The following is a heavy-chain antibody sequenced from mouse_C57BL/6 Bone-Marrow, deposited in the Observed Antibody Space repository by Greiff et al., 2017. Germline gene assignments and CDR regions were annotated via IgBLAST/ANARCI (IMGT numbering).Heavy chain of an antibody. CDR3: TRGLGHYFDY. V-gene: IGHV1-15*01. CDR1: GYTFTDYE. D-gene: IGHD4-1*01. Sequence: QVQLQQSGAELVRPGASVTLSCKASGYTFTDYEMHWVKQTPVHGLEWIGAIDPETGGTAYNQKFKGKAILTADKSSSTAYMELRSLTSEDSAVYYCTRGLGHYFDYWGQGTTHTVSS. CDR2: IDPETGGT. J-gene: IGHJ2*01.